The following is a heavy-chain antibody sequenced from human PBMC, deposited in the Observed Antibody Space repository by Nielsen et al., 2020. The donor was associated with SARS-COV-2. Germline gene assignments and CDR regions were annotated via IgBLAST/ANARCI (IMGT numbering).Heavy chain of an antibody. Sequence: GESLKISCAASGFTVSSNYMSWVRQAPGKGLEWVAVISYDGSNKYYADSVKGRFTISRDNSKNTLYLQMNSLRAEDTAVYYCAKETGGGGLDVWGKGTTVTVSS. CDR1: GFTVSSNY. CDR3: AKETGGGGLDV. D-gene: IGHD3-10*01. CDR2: ISYDGSNK. J-gene: IGHJ6*04. V-gene: IGHV3-30*18.